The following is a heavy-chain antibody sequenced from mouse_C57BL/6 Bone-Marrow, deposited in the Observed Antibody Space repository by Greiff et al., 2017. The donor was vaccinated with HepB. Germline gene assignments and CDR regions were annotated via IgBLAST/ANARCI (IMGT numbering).Heavy chain of an antibody. CDR2: INYDGSST. J-gene: IGHJ1*03. CDR1: GFTFSDYY. Sequence: VQLKESEGGLVQPGSSMKLSCTASGFTFSDYYMAWVRQVPEKGLEWVANINYDGSSTYYLDSLKSRFIISRDNAKNILYLQMSSLKSEDTATYYCAREDLTGHWYFDVWGTGTTVTVSS. D-gene: IGHD4-1*01. CDR3: AREDLTGHWYFDV. V-gene: IGHV5-16*01.